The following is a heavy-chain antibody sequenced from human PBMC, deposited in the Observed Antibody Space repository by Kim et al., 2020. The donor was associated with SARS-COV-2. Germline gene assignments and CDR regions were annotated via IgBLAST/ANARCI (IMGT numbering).Heavy chain of an antibody. J-gene: IGHJ6*02. CDR1: GGSISSSSYY. Sequence: SETLSLTCTVSGGSISSSSYYWGWIRQPPGKGLEWIGSIYYSGSTYYNPSLKSRVTISVDTSKNQFSLKLSSVTAADTAVYYCARQETFNDILTGLYGMDVWGQGTTVTVSS. D-gene: IGHD3-9*01. V-gene: IGHV4-39*01. CDR2: IYYSGST. CDR3: ARQETFNDILTGLYGMDV.